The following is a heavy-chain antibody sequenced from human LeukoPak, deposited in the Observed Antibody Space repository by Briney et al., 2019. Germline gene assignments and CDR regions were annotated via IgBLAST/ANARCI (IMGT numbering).Heavy chain of an antibody. V-gene: IGHV3-30*04. CDR1: GFTFSSYT. CDR3: ARGPLSGYQDY. D-gene: IGHD3-22*01. Sequence: GGSLRLSCAASGFTFSSYTMSWVRQAPGKGLEWVAVISYDGSNKYYADSVKGRFTISRDNSKNTLYLQMNSLRAEDTAVYYCARGPLSGYQDYWGQGTLVTVSS. CDR2: ISYDGSNK. J-gene: IGHJ4*02.